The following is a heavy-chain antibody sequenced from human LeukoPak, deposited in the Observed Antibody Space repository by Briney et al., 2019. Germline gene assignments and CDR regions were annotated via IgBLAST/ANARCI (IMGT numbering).Heavy chain of an antibody. D-gene: IGHD5-18*01. CDR1: GGSFSGYY. CDR3: ARYLPVGYSYGPFDY. Sequence: SETLSLTCAVYGGSFSGYYWSWIRQPPGKGLEWIGEINHSGSTNYNPSLKSRVTISVDTSKNQFSLKLSSVTAADTAVYYCARYLPVGYSYGPFDYWGQGTLVTVSS. J-gene: IGHJ4*02. V-gene: IGHV4-34*01. CDR2: INHSGST.